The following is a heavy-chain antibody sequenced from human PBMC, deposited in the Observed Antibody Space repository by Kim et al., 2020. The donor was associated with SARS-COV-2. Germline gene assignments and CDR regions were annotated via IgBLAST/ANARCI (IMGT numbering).Heavy chain of an antibody. CDR3: ARRSALEGHSQGMDV. Sequence: GESLKISCQGSGYDFTTYWIGWVRQMPGKGLEWMGIIYPGDSDTKYSPSFQGQVTFSADKSTSTAYLQWSSLKASDTAMYYCARRSALEGHSQGMDVWGQGTTVTISS. J-gene: IGHJ6*02. D-gene: IGHD3-3*02. CDR2: IYPGDSDT. CDR1: GYDFTTYW. V-gene: IGHV5-51*01.